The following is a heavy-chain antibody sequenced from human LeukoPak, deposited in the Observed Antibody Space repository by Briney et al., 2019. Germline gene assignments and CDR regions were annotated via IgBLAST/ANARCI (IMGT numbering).Heavy chain of an antibody. CDR2: VKQDGSGE. CDR3: PRGDFDC. V-gene: IGHV3-7*03. J-gene: IGHJ4*02. Sequence: GGSLRLSCAASGFTLTNYWMSWVRQAPGKGLEWVANVKQDGSGEYYVDSVKGRFTISRDSAKNSLYLQMNSLRAEDTAVYYCPRGDFDCWGQGTLVTVSS. CDR1: GFTLTNYW.